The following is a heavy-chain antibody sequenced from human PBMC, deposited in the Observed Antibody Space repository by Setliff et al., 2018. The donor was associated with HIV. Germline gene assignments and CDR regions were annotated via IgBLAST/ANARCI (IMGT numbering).Heavy chain of an antibody. CDR2: IIAILGIP. V-gene: IGHV1-18*04. CDR1: GYTFTGYY. D-gene: IGHD2-15*01. CDR3: ARVRYCSGGSCYGGEYWFDP. Sequence: ASVKVSCKASGYTFTGYYMHWVRQAPGQGLEWMGGIIAILGIPNYAQKLQGRVTMTTDTSTSTAYMELRSLRSEDTAVYYCARVRYCSGGSCYGGEYWFDPWGQGTLVTVSS. J-gene: IGHJ5*02.